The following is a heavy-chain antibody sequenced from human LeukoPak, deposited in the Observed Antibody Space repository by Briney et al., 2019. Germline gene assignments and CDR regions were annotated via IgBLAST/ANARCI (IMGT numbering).Heavy chain of an antibody. CDR3: ARQTYYYDSSGYFDAFDI. J-gene: IGHJ3*02. CDR1: GGSISSGGYS. D-gene: IGHD3-22*01. CDR2: IYHSGST. V-gene: IGHV4-30-2*01. Sequence: SQTLSLTCAVSGGSISSGGYSWSWIRQPPGKGLEWIGHIYHSGSTYYNPSLKSRVTISVDRSKNQFSLKLSSVTAADTAVYYCARQTYYYDSSGYFDAFDIWGQGTMVTVSS.